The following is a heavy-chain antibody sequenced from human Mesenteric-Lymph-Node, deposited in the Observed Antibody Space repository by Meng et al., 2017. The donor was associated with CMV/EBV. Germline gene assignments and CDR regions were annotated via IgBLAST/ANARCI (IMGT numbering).Heavy chain of an antibody. CDR3: AKGPVRGFTYSDAFHI. CDR1: GFTFSNFD. V-gene: IGHV3-30*02. J-gene: IGHJ3*02. CDR2: THFDGINK. Sequence: GESLKISCAASGFTFSNFDMHWVRQAPGKGLEWVAFTHFDGINKYYGDSLKGRFTISRDNSRNTLYLQLNSLTLEDTGVYYCAKGPVRGFTYSDAFHIWGQGTVVTVSS. D-gene: IGHD5-18*01.